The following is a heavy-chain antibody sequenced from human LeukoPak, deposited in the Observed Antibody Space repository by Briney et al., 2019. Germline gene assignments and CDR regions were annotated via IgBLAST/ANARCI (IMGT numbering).Heavy chain of an antibody. D-gene: IGHD2-15*01. CDR2: IGGVGDRA. Sequence: PGGSLRLSCIASGVALNRHVLSWVRQAPGKGLEWVSSIGGVGDRAHYADSVKGRFTISRDNSNNTLFLHMNSLKTEDTAVYFCARGIEVVAGDIFDHWGRGTLLTVSS. V-gene: IGHV3-23*01. CDR1: GVALNRHV. CDR3: ARGIEVVAGDIFDH. J-gene: IGHJ4*02.